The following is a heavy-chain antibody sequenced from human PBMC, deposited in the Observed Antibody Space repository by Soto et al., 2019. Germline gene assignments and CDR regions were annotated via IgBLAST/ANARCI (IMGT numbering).Heavy chain of an antibody. CDR1: GFTVSSNY. CDR3: AAGDYASGSRDY. J-gene: IGHJ4*02. V-gene: IGHV3-66*01. CDR2: IYSIGSA. D-gene: IGHD3-10*01. Sequence: EVQLVESGGGSVQPGGSLGLSCEASGFTVSSNYMSWFRRAPGGGLEWVSSIYSIGSADYADSVKGRFTISRDNSKNTMYLQMNSLRAEDTAVYYCAAGDYASGSRDYWGQGTLVTVSS.